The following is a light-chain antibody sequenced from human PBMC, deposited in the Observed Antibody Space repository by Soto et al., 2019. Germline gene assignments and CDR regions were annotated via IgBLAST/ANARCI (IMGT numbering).Light chain of an antibody. Sequence: QSVLTQSPSASASLGASVKLTCTLSSRHSSYAIAWHQQQPEKGPRYLMKLNSDGRHTKGDGIPDRFSGSSSGTERYLTISSLQSEDEADYYCQTWGTGILVFGGGTKRTVL. V-gene: IGLV4-69*01. CDR2: LNSDGRH. CDR3: QTWGTGILV. J-gene: IGLJ2*01. CDR1: SRHSSYA.